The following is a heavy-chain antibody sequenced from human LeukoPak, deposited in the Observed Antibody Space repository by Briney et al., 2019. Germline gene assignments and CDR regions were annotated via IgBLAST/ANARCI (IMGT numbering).Heavy chain of an antibody. V-gene: IGHV1-69*13. CDR3: ARVGAAGAFDY. D-gene: IGHD3-16*01. CDR2: IIPIFGTA. CDR1: GGTFSGYA. J-gene: IGHJ4*02. Sequence: ASVNVSCKASGGTFSGYAISWVRQAPGQGLEWMGGIIPIFGTANYAQKFQGRVTITADESTSTAYMELSSLRSEDTAVYYCARVGAAGAFDYWGQGTLVTVSS.